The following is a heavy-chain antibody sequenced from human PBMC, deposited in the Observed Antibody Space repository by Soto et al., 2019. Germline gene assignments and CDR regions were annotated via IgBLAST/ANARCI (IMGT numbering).Heavy chain of an antibody. J-gene: IGHJ6*02. D-gene: IGHD3-3*01. CDR3: ARGRRITIFGVVTPYYGMDV. Sequence: GASVKVSCKASGYTFTSYAMHWVRQAPGQRLERMGWINAGNGNTKYSQKFQGRVTMTRDTSISTAYMELSSLRSEDTAVYYCARGRRITIFGVVTPYYGMDVWGQGTTVTVSS. CDR1: GYTFTSYA. V-gene: IGHV1-3*01. CDR2: INAGNGNT.